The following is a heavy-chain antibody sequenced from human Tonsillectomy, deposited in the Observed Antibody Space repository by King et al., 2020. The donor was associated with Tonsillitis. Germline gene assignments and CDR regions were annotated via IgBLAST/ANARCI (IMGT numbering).Heavy chain of an antibody. D-gene: IGHD2-15*01. CDR1: GYTFTSYG. CDR3: ASLVHRPVAATGYFDY. Sequence: QLVQSGVEVKKPGASVKVSCKASGYTFTSYGISWVRQAPGQGLEWMGWISAYNGNTKYAQKLQGRVTMTTDTSTSTAYMELRSLRSDDTAVYYCASLVHRPVAATGYFDYWGQGTLVTVSS. J-gene: IGHJ4*02. V-gene: IGHV1-18*04. CDR2: ISAYNGNT.